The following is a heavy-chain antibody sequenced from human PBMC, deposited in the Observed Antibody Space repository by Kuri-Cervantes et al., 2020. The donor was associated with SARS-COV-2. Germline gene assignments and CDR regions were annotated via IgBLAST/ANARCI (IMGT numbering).Heavy chain of an antibody. Sequence: GGSLRLSCVGSGFSFNHYSMNWVRQAPGKGLEWIAYITSFSGSIYYADSVKGRFTISRDNAERSLFSQMNDLRADDTAVYFCARDGRDYQDSGGFRIDSWGQGTLVTVSS. CDR2: ITSFSGSI. D-gene: IGHD3-22*01. CDR3: ARDGRDYQDSGGFRIDS. CDR1: GFSFNHYS. V-gene: IGHV3-48*01. J-gene: IGHJ5*01.